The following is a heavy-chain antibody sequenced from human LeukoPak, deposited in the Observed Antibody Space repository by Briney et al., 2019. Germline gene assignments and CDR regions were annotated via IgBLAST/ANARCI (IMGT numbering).Heavy chain of an antibody. Sequence: ASAKVSCKASGYTFTSYGISWVRQAPGQGLEWMGWISAYNGNTNYAQKLQGRVTMTTDTSTSTAYMELRSLRSDDTAVYYCARTRYYYGSGSYLPPDYWGQGTLVTVSS. CDR2: ISAYNGNT. CDR3: ARTRYYYGSGSYLPPDY. J-gene: IGHJ4*02. D-gene: IGHD3-10*01. V-gene: IGHV1-18*01. CDR1: GYTFTSYG.